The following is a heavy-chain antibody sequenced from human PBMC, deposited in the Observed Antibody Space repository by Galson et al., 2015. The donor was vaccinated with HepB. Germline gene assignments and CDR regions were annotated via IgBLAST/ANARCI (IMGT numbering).Heavy chain of an antibody. V-gene: IGHV1-69*13. CDR1: GGTFSSYA. D-gene: IGHD2-2*02. J-gene: IGHJ4*02. Sequence: SVKVSCKASGGTFSSYAISWVRQAPGQGLEWMGGIIPIFGTANYAQKFQGRVTITADESTSTAYMELSSLRSEDTAVYYCAREGVPAAILGAFDYWGQGTLVTVSS. CDR2: IIPIFGTA. CDR3: AREGVPAAILGAFDY.